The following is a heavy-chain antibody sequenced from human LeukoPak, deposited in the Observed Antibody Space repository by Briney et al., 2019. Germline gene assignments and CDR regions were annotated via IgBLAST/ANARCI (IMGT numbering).Heavy chain of an antibody. J-gene: IGHJ4*02. V-gene: IGHV3-11*01. D-gene: IGHD1-26*01. Sequence: GGSLRLSCAASGFTFSDYYMSWVRQAPGQGLEWVSYISTSTFYADSVKGRFTISRDNAKNSLYLQMNSLRAEDTAVYYCARKYSGNYPFDYWGQGTLVTVSS. CDR2: ISTSTF. CDR1: GFTFSDYY. CDR3: ARKYSGNYPFDY.